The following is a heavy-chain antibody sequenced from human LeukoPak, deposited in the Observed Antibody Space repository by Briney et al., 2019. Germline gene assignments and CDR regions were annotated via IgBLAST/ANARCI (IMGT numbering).Heavy chain of an antibody. D-gene: IGHD5-12*01. CDR3: ARGEWLRSWFGY. J-gene: IGHJ4*02. Sequence: SETLSLTCAVYGGSFSGYYWSWIRQPPGKGLEWIGEINHSGSTNYNPSLKSRVTISVDTSKNQFSLKLNSVTAADTAVYYCARGEWLRSWFGYWGQGTLVTVSS. V-gene: IGHV4-34*01. CDR2: INHSGST. CDR1: GGSFSGYY.